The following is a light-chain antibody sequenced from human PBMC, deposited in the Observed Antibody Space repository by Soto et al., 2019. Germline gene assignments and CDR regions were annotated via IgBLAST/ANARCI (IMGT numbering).Light chain of an antibody. CDR2: DAS. CDR1: QSVSSN. J-gene: IGKJ1*01. CDR3: QQYNNWPPWT. V-gene: IGKV3-15*01. Sequence: EIVMTQSPGTLSESPGERATLSCRASQSVSSNLAWYQQKPGQAPRLLIYDASTRATGIPARFSGSGSGTEFTLTISSLQSEDFAVYYCQQYNNWPPWTFGQGTKVDIK.